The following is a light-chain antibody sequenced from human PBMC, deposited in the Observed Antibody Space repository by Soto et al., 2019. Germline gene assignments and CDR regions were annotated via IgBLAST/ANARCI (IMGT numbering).Light chain of an antibody. J-gene: IGKJ4*01. Sequence: AIRMTQSPSSFSASTGDRVTITCRASQGISSYLAWYQQKPGKAPKLLIYAASTLQSGVPSRFSGSGSGTDFTLTISCLQSEDFATYYCQQYYSYPPETFGGGTKVDI. CDR1: QGISSY. CDR3: QQYYSYPPET. CDR2: AAS. V-gene: IGKV1-8*01.